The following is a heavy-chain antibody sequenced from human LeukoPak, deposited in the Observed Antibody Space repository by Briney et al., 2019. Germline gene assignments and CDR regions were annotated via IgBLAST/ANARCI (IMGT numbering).Heavy chain of an antibody. CDR3: AHSQVYSYGSFHDAYDI. CDR1: GVSLSTSGVG. J-gene: IGHJ3*02. CDR2: IYWDDDS. V-gene: IGHV2-5*02. D-gene: IGHD5-18*01. Sequence: SGPTLVKPTQTLTLTCSLSGVSLSTSGVGVGWIRQPPGKALEWLALIYWDDDSRYSPSLKSRLTIANDTSKNQVVLTMTNMDSVDTGTYYCAHSQVYSYGSFHDAYDIWGLGTLVTVSS.